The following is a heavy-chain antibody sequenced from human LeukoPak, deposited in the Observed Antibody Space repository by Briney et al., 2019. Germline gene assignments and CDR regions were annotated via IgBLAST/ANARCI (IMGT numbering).Heavy chain of an antibody. Sequence: SVKVSCKASGGTFSSYAVSWVRQAPGQGLEWMGGIIPIFGTPKYAQKFQGRITITADESTSTAYMELSSLRSEDTAVYYCARDPDLYGSGRYFDYWGQGTLVTVSS. CDR3: ARDPDLYGSGRYFDY. CDR1: GGTFSSYA. CDR2: IIPIFGTP. D-gene: IGHD3-10*01. V-gene: IGHV1-69*13. J-gene: IGHJ4*02.